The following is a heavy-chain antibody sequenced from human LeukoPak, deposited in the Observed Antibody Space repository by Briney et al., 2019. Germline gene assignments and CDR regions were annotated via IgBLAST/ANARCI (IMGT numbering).Heavy chain of an antibody. V-gene: IGHV3-23*01. J-gene: IGHJ3*02. CDR2: ISGSGGST. CDR1: GFTFSSYW. Sequence: PGGSLRLSCAASGFTFSSYWMSWVRQAPGEGLEWVSAISGSGGSTFNADSVKGRFTISRDNSKNTLYLQMNSLRAEDTAVYYCAKDHYGDYFSTGAFDIWGQGTMVIVSS. D-gene: IGHD4-17*01. CDR3: AKDHYGDYFSTGAFDI.